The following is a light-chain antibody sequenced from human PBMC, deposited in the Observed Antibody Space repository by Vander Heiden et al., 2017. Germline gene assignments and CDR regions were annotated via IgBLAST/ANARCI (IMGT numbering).Light chain of an antibody. Sequence: DIQMTQSPSTLSASVGDRVTITCRASQSITTWLAWYQQKPGKAPQLLIYDASNLQSGVPSRFSGSGSGTDFSLTISSLQPDDVATYYCQQYSIDSPTFGQGTKVEI. CDR3: QQYSIDSPT. CDR2: DAS. CDR1: QSITTW. V-gene: IGKV1-5*01. J-gene: IGKJ1*01.